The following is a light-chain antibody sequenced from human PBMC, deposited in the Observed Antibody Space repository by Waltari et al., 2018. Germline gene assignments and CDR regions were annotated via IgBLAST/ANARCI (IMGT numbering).Light chain of an antibody. J-gene: IGKJ2*03. CDR1: QSISNY. CDR2: KAS. Sequence: DIQMTQSASTLSASVGDTITITCRASQSISNYLAWYQQKPGKAPKLLIYKASSSGSGVPSRFSGSGSVTEFTLTISSLQPDDFATYYCQQYNTYSSFGQGTKLEIK. V-gene: IGKV1-5*03. CDR3: QQYNTYSS.